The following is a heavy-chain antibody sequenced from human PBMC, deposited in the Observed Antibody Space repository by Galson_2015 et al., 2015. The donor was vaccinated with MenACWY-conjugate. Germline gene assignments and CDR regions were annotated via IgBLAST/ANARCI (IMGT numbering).Heavy chain of an antibody. J-gene: IGHJ6*02. V-gene: IGHV1-46*02. Sequence: SVKVSCKASGYTFNTYYMHWVRQAPGQGLEWVGIINPYGGSTTYAQKFQGRVTMTRDTSTSTVYMELSSLRSEDTAVYYCARGRGSYYYGMDVWGQGTTGTVSS. CDR1: GYTFNTYY. CDR2: INPYGGST. CDR3: ARGRGSYYYGMDV. D-gene: IGHD1-26*01.